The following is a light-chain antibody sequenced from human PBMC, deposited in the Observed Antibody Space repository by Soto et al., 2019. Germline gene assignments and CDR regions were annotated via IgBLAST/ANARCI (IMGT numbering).Light chain of an antibody. CDR1: QSVTSNS. V-gene: IGKV3-20*01. Sequence: EIGLTQSQATLPLSPGERATLSCRASQSVTSNSLAWYQQKPGQAPRLLIFGASSRATGIPDRFSGSGSGTDFTLTISRLEPEDFAVYYCQQYGSSPRTFGQGTKVEIK. CDR3: QQYGSSPRT. CDR2: GAS. J-gene: IGKJ1*01.